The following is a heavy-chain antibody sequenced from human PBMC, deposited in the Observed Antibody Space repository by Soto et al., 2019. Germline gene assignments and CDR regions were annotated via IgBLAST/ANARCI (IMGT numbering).Heavy chain of an antibody. J-gene: IGHJ6*02. Sequence: GASVKVSCKASGYTFTSYGVTWVRQAPGQGLEWMGWISAYNDNTNYAQKFQGRVTMTTDTSTSTAYMELRSLRSDDTAVYYCGRDEGYYEPYGMDVWGQGTTVTVSS. CDR1: GYTFTSYG. CDR2: ISAYNDNT. V-gene: IGHV1-18*01. CDR3: GRDEGYYEPYGMDV. D-gene: IGHD3-22*01.